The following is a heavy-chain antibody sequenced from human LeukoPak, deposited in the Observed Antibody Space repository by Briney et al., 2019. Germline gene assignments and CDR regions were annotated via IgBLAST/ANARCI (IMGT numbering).Heavy chain of an antibody. CDR1: GFTFSSYG. D-gene: IGHD3-16*01. Sequence: PGGSLRLSCAASGFTFSSYGMHWVRQAPGKGLEWVAVIWNDGSNKYYADSVKGRFTISRDNSKNTLYLQMNSLRAEDTAVYYCARGGAYDYVWGSQIYWGQGTLVTVSS. J-gene: IGHJ4*02. CDR2: IWNDGSNK. CDR3: ARGGAYDYVWGSQIY. V-gene: IGHV3-33*01.